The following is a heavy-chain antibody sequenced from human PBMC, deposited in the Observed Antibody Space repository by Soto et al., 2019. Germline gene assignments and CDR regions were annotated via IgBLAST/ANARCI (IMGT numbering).Heavy chain of an antibody. Sequence: ASVKVSCKASGGTFSSYAISWVRQAPGQGLEWMGGIIPIFGTANYAQKFQGRVTITADESTSTAYMELSSLRSEDTAVYYCARDKLGYCSGGSCLRNWFDPWGQGTLVTVSS. CDR2: IIPIFGTA. CDR3: ARDKLGYCSGGSCLRNWFDP. CDR1: GGTFSSYA. V-gene: IGHV1-69*13. D-gene: IGHD2-15*01. J-gene: IGHJ5*02.